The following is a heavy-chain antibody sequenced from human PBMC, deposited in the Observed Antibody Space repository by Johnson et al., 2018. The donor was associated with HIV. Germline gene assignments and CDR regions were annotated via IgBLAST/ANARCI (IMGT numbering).Heavy chain of an antibody. CDR1: GFIFSNYW. CDR2: IKEDGSGD. D-gene: IGHD6-13*01. CDR3: ARDGVYSSPHDAFDI. Sequence: VQLVESGGGVVQPGRSLRLSCAASGFIFSNYWISWVHQAPGKGLEWLANIKEDGSGDYSVASLKGRFTISSDNAKKSLYLQMDSLRAGDSAVYYCARDGVYSSPHDAFDIWGQGTMGTVSS. J-gene: IGHJ3*02. V-gene: IGHV3-7*05.